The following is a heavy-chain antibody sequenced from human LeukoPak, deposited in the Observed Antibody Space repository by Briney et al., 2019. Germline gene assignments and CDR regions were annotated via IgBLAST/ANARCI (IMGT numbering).Heavy chain of an antibody. V-gene: IGHV3-66*02. CDR2: ISPGGGTT. D-gene: IGHD1-26*01. CDR3: ARDLGWESYYYGMDV. CDR1: GFTVSSNY. Sequence: GGSLRLSCAASGFTVSSNYMSWVRQSPARGLEWVASISPGGGTTYYADSVKGRFTISRDNSKNTLYLQMNSLRAEDTAVYYCARDLGWESYYYGMDVWGQGTTVTVSS. J-gene: IGHJ6*02.